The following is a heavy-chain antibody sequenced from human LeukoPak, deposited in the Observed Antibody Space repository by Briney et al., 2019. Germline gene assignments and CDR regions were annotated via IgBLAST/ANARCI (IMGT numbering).Heavy chain of an antibody. Sequence: PSETLSLTCVLYGGSSSGYYWSWIRQPPGKGLEWIGEINHSGSTNYNPSLKSRVTISVDTSKNQFSLKLSSVTAADTAVYYCAREKIGTGTVLGKDYYYMDVWGKGTTVTVSS. V-gene: IGHV4-34*01. D-gene: IGHD3-16*01. CDR3: AREKIGTGTVLGKDYYYMDV. CDR1: GGSSSGYY. CDR2: INHSGST. J-gene: IGHJ6*03.